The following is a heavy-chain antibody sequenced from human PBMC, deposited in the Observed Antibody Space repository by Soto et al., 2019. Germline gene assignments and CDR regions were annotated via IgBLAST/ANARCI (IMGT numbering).Heavy chain of an antibody. D-gene: IGHD3-22*01. J-gene: IGHJ6*02. CDR3: AADDPPDYYDSSGYYNYYGMDV. Sequence: SVKVSCKASGFTFTSSAVQWVRQARGQRLEWIGWIVVGSGNTNYAQKFQERVTITRDMSTSTAYMELSSLRSEDTAVYHCAADDPPDYYDSSGYYNYYGMDVWGQGTTVTVSS. CDR2: IVVGSGNT. V-gene: IGHV1-58*01. CDR1: GFTFTSSA.